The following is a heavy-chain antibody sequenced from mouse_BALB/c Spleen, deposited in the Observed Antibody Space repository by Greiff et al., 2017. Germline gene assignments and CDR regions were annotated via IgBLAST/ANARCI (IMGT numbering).Heavy chain of an antibody. Sequence: QVQLQQPGAELVRPGASVKLSCKASGYTFTSYWINWMKQRPGQGLEWIGNIYPSDSYTNYNQKFKDKATLTVDKSSSTAYMQLSSPTSEDSAVYYCTRRVDGNFYFDYWGQGTTLTVSS. V-gene: IGHV1-69*02. CDR1: GYTFTSYW. CDR3: TRRVDGNFYFDY. J-gene: IGHJ2*01. CDR2: IYPSDSYT. D-gene: IGHD2-1*01.